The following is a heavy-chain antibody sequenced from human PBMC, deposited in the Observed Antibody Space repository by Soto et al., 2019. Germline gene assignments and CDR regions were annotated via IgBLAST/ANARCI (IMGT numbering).Heavy chain of an antibody. CDR1: GGSIRNYY. V-gene: IGHV4-4*07. J-gene: IGHJ5*02. Sequence: SRPLSLTSTVSGGSIRNYYWIWVRQPAGEGLEWIDRIYSSESTNYNPSLKSRVTRSGDTSKNQFSLGLSSVTAADTAVYFCAREEFDDSNIWFDPWGQGTLVTVSS. CDR2: IYSSEST. D-gene: IGHD3-22*01. CDR3: AREEFDDSNIWFDP.